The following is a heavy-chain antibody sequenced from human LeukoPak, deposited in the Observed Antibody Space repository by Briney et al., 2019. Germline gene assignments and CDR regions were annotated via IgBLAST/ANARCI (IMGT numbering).Heavy chain of an antibody. V-gene: IGHV1-69*13. D-gene: IGHD3-22*01. Sequence: SVTVSCTASGGTFSSYAISWVRQAPGQGLEWMGGIIPIFGTANYAQKFQGRVTITADESTSTAYMELSSLRSEDTAVYYCASLESSGYYYADRWGYYYYGMDVWGQGTTVTVSS. CDR1: GGTFSSYA. CDR2: IIPIFGTA. CDR3: ASLESSGYYYADRWGYYYYGMDV. J-gene: IGHJ6*02.